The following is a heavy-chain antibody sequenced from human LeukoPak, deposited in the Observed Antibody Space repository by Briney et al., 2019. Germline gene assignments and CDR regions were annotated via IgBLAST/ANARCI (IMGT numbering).Heavy chain of an antibody. Sequence: GGSLRLSCAASGFTFSSYSMNWVRQAPGKGLEWVSSISSSSSYIYYAGSVKGRFTLSRDNAKNSLYLQMNSLRAEDTAVYYCARDIPTYSSSWPIDYWGQGTLVTVSS. CDR3: ARDIPTYSSSWPIDY. CDR2: ISSSSSYI. CDR1: GFTFSSYS. V-gene: IGHV3-21*01. D-gene: IGHD6-13*01. J-gene: IGHJ4*02.